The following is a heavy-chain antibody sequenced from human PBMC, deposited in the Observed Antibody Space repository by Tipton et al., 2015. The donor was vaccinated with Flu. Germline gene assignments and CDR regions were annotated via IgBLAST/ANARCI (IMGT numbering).Heavy chain of an antibody. V-gene: IGHV4-59*08. J-gene: IGHJ5*02. Sequence: TLSLTCNVSGGSISSYYWSWIRQPPGKGLEWIGYIYYSGSTNYNPSLKSRVTISVDTSKNQIYLKLSSVTAADTAVYYCARSAYSGYARWFDPWGQGTLVTVSS. CDR3: ARSAYSGYARWFDP. CDR1: GGSISSYY. CDR2: IYYSGST. D-gene: IGHD5-12*01.